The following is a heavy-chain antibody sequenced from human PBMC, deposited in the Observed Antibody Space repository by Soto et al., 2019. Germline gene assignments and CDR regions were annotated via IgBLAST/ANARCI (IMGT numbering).Heavy chain of an antibody. CDR2: IRSKAYGGTT. V-gene: IGHV3-49*03. Sequence: EVQLVESGGGLVQPGRSLRLSCTASGFTFGDYAMSWFRQAPGKGLEWVGFIRSKAYGGTTEYAASVKGRFTISRDDSKSIAYLQMNCLKTEDTAVYYCTRTYSSGSRTFDYWGQGTLVTVSS. CDR1: GFTFGDYA. CDR3: TRTYSSGSRTFDY. D-gene: IGHD6-19*01. J-gene: IGHJ4*02.